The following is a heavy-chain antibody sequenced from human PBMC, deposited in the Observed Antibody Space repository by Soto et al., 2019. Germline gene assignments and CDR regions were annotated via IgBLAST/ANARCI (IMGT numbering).Heavy chain of an antibody. CDR1: GGTFSSYA. CDR2: IIPIFGIA. D-gene: IGHD3-3*01. Sequence: ASVKVSCKASGGTFSSYAISWVRQAPGQGLEWMGGIIPIFGIANYAQKFQGRVTITADKSTSTAYMELSSLRSEDTAVYYCARGAETYYDCWSGYYDAFDIWGQGTMVTVSS. CDR3: ARGAETYYDCWSGYYDAFDI. J-gene: IGHJ3*02. V-gene: IGHV1-69*10.